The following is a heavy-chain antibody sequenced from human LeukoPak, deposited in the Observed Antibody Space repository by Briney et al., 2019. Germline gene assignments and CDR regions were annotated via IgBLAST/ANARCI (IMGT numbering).Heavy chain of an antibody. J-gene: IGHJ6*02. D-gene: IGHD5-24*01. CDR1: GGSISSSSYY. V-gene: IGHV4-39*01. Sequence: KPSETLSLTCTVSGGSISSSSYYWGWIRQPPGKGLEWIGSIYYSGSTYYNPSLKSRVTLSVDTSKNQFSLNLSPVTAADTAVYYCAKMRMANYYYHGMDVWGQGTRVIVS. CDR2: IYYSGST. CDR3: AKMRMANYYYHGMDV.